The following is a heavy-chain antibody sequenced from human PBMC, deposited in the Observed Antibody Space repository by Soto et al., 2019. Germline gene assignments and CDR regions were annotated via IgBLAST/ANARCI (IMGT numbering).Heavy chain of an antibody. Sequence: PGGSLRLSCAASGFTFSTYDMNWVRQAPGKGLEWVSSISSSSSYIYYADSVKGRFTISRDNAKNSLYLQMSSLRAEDTAVYYCAREYGWPNFDPWGQGTLVTVSS. CDR2: ISSSSSYI. V-gene: IGHV3-21*01. CDR1: GFTFSTYD. D-gene: IGHD6-19*01. J-gene: IGHJ5*02. CDR3: AREYGWPNFDP.